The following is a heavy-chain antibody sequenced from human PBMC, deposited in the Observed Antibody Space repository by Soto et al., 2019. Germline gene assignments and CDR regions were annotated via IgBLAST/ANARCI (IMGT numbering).Heavy chain of an antibody. CDR3: AGDSPADYN. Sequence: QVQLQASGPGLVKPSGTLSLPCADPGGSISSSNWWSWVRKPPGKGVEWIGEIYHSGTTNYNPSHKRRVAISVDKSKNQFSLRLSSVTAADTAVDYCAGDSPADYNWGQGTLVTVSS. CDR1: GGSISSSNW. V-gene: IGHV4-4*02. J-gene: IGHJ4*02. CDR2: IYHSGTT. D-gene: IGHD2-2*01.